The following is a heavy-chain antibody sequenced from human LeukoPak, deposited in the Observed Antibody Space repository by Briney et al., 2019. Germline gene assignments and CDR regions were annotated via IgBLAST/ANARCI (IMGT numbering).Heavy chain of an antibody. D-gene: IGHD1-26*01. V-gene: IGHV1-18*01. CDR3: ARLHEHSGSYEYYFDY. Sequence: GASVKVSCKASGYTFTSYGISWVRQAPGQGLEWMGWISAYNGNTNYAQKLRGRVTITTDTSTSTAYMELRSLRSDDTAVYYCARLHEHSGSYEYYFDYWGQGTLVTVSS. CDR1: GYTFTSYG. CDR2: ISAYNGNT. J-gene: IGHJ4*02.